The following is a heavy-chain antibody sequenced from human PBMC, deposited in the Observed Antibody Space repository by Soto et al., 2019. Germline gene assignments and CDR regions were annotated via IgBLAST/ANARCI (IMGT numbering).Heavy chain of an antibody. CDR3: ARGSSWEWYFDL. J-gene: IGHJ2*01. D-gene: IGHD6-13*01. CDR1: RDEGFSNTSS. V-gene: IGHV6-1*01. Sequence: HSLTLPCAISRDEGFSNTSSWNSIRQSPSRGLAWLGRTYYRSKWYNDYAVSVKSRITINPDTSQNQFSLQLNSVTPEDTAVYYCARGSSWEWYFDLWGRGTLITSPQ. CDR2: TYYRSKWYN.